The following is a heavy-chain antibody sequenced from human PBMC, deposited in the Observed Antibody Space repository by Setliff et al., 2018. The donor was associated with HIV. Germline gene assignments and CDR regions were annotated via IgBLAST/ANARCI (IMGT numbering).Heavy chain of an antibody. CDR1: DSGTYY. CDR2: VSSRGDT. CDR3: ASELQGHSSSWPNY. V-gene: IGHV4-4*07. D-gene: IGHD6-13*01. Sequence: PSETLSLTCTVSDSGTYYWSWIRQPAGKGLEWIGRVSSRGDTNYNPPLKSRVTISVDTSKNQFSLKLRSVTAADTAVYYCASELQGHSSSWPNYWGQGTLVTVSS. J-gene: IGHJ4*02.